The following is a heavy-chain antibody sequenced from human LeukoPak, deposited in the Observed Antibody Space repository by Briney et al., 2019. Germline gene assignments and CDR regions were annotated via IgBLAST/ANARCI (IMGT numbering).Heavy chain of an antibody. J-gene: IGHJ4*02. V-gene: IGHV3-30*01. Sequence: PGRSLRLSCAASGFTFTNAGIHWVRLAAGKGLEWVSFISYDGTNKYYSDSVDGRFTVSRLNSQNTVHLQMTDLRPDDTATYYCASEDVDTGDFWGQGTLVTVSS. CDR3: ASEDVDTGDF. CDR1: GFTFTNAG. D-gene: IGHD5-18*01. CDR2: ISYDGTNK.